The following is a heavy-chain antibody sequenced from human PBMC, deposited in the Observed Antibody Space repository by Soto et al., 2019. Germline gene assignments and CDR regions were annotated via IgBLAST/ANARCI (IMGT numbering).Heavy chain of an antibody. CDR2: INIYNGET. CDR1: GYTFNNFG. Sequence: QGQLVQSGGEVKKPGASVKVSCKASGYTFNNFGIAWVRQAPGQGLEWMGWINIYNGETKYAQNVQGRVTLTRDTSATTAYMDLRSLRSDDTAVYYCARALWRRRWGSVYYDGMDLWGQGTAITVSS. J-gene: IGHJ6*02. V-gene: IGHV1-18*01. CDR3: ARALWRRRWGSVYYDGMDL. D-gene: IGHD3-16*01.